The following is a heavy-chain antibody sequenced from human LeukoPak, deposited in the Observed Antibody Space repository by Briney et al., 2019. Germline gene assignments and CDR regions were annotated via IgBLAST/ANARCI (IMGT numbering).Heavy chain of an antibody. V-gene: IGHV3-53*01. Sequence: GGSLRLSCVVSGFTVSTNYMSWVRQAPGKGLEWVSLIYSGGSTYYADSVKGRFTISRDNSKNTLYLQMNSLRAEDTAVYYCAGSRGYSGYDYRYWGQGTLVTVSS. CDR2: IYSGGST. CDR3: AGSRGYSGYDYRY. D-gene: IGHD5-12*01. J-gene: IGHJ4*02. CDR1: GFTVSTNY.